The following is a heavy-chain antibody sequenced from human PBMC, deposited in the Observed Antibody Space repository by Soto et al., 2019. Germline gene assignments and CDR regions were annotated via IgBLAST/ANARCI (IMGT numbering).Heavy chain of an antibody. J-gene: IGHJ4*02. CDR2: IIAIYGNT. Sequence: GASVKVSCKASGGTFSSYAISWVRQAPGQGLEWMGWIIAIYGNTNYAQKFLGRVTITRDTSASTAYMELSSLRSEDTAVYFCARNEDLWGQGTPVTVS. V-gene: IGHV1-69*05. CDR3: ARNEDL. CDR1: GGTFSSYA.